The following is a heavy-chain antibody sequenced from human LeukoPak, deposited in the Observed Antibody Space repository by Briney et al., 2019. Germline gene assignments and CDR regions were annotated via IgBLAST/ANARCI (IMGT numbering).Heavy chain of an antibody. CDR3: PREFIVGAAFDF. CDR1: GFTFSSYS. D-gene: IGHD1-26*01. J-gene: IGHJ4*02. Sequence: GGSLRLSCAASGFTFSSYSMNWFRQAPGKGLEWVLYISSSSSNIYYADSVKGRFTISRDNAKNSLYLQMNSLRADDAAEYCCPREFIVGAAFDFWYWGTVATVTS. V-gene: IGHV3-48*01. CDR2: ISSSSSNI.